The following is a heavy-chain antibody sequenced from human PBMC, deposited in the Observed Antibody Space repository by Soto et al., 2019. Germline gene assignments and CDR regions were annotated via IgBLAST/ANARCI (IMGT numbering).Heavy chain of an antibody. CDR1: GFIFSIYA. Sequence: GGSLRLSCSGSGFIFSIYAIHWVRQAPGKGLEYVSSISIDGTGTHYADSVKGRFTISRDNSKNTLYLQMNSLRAEDTAVYYCAKNGPDGYNYGMDVWGQGTTVTVSS. J-gene: IGHJ6*02. V-gene: IGHV3-64*04. D-gene: IGHD2-8*01. CDR3: AKNGPDGYNYGMDV. CDR2: ISIDGTGT.